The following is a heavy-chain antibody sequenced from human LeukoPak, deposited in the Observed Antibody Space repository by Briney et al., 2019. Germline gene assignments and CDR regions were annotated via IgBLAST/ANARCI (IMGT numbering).Heavy chain of an antibody. V-gene: IGHV3-49*03. J-gene: IGHJ4*02. Sequence: GGSLRLSCTASGFTFGDYAMSWFRQAPGKGLEWVGFIRSKAYGGTTEYAASVKGRFTISRDDSKSIAYLQMNSLKTEDTAVYYCTRVEGGSYHPNKYYFDYWGQGTLVTVSS. CDR2: IRSKAYGGTT. CDR3: TRVEGGSYHPNKYYFDY. D-gene: IGHD1-26*01. CDR1: GFTFGDYA.